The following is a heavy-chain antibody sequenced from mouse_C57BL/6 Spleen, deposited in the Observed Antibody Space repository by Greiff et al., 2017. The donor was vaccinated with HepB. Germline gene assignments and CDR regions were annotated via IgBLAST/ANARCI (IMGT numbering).Heavy chain of an antibody. D-gene: IGHD2-4*01. J-gene: IGHJ1*03. CDR2: IDPSDSYT. Sequence: QVQLQQPGAELVKPGASVKLSCKASGYTFTSYWMQWVKQRPGQGLEWIGEIDPSDSYTNYNQKFKGKATLTVDPSSSTAYMQLSSLTSEDSAVYYCARGMITNWYFDVWGTGTTVTVSS. V-gene: IGHV1-50*01. CDR3: ARGMITNWYFDV. CDR1: GYTFTSYW.